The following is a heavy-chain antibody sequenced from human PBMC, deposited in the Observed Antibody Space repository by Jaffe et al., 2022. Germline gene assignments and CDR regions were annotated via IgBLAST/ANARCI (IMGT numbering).Heavy chain of an antibody. Sequence: QVQLQESGPGLVKPSETLSLTCAVSGYSISSGYYWGWIRQPPGKGLEWIGSIYHSGSTYYNPSLKSRVTISVDTSKNQFSLKLSSVTAADTAVYYCAREARDDILTGYYRPNWFDPWGQGTLVTVSS. CDR2: IYHSGST. D-gene: IGHD3-9*01. V-gene: IGHV4-38-2*02. CDR3: AREARDDILTGYYRPNWFDP. J-gene: IGHJ5*02. CDR1: GYSISSGYY.